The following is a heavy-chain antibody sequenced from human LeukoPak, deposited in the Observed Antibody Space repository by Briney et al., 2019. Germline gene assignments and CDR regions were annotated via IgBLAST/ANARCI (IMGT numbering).Heavy chain of an antibody. V-gene: IGHV3-23*01. J-gene: IGHJ4*02. CDR2: ISGSGDNT. Sequence: PGGSLRLSCAASGFTFSSYAMNWVRQAPGKGLEWISSISGSGDNTYYADSVKGRFTISKDNSENTLYLQMNSLRTEDTAVYYCAKDSGYTTSWYFGDYWGQGTLVTVSS. CDR1: GFTFSSYA. CDR3: AKDSGYTTSWYFGDY. D-gene: IGHD6-13*01.